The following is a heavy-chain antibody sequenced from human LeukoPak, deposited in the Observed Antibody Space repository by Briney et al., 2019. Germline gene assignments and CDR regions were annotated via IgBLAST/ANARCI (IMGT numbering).Heavy chain of an antibody. Sequence: GESLKISCKGSGYSFTSYWIGWVRQMPGKGLEWMGIIYPGDSDTRYSPSFQGQVTISADKSISTAYLQWSSLKASDTAMYYCARQSYQLLAGYYYYMDVWAKGPRSPSP. CDR3: ARQSYQLLAGYYYYMDV. CDR2: IYPGDSDT. D-gene: IGHD2-2*01. CDR1: GYSFTSYW. V-gene: IGHV5-51*01. J-gene: IGHJ6*03.